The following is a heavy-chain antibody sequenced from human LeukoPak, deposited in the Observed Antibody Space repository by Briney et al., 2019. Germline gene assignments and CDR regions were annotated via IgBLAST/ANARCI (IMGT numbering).Heavy chain of an antibody. CDR3: ARDQSVVVTTYYFDY. CDR2: INPNSGDT. J-gene: IGHJ4*02. V-gene: IGHV1-2*02. Sequence: ASVKVSCKASGYTFTGFYIHWVRQAPGQGLEWMGWINPNSGDTNYAQKFQGRVTMTRDTSISTVYMELSSLRSEDTAVYYCARDQSVVVTTYYFDYWGQGTLVTVSS. D-gene: IGHD3-22*01. CDR1: GYTFTGFY.